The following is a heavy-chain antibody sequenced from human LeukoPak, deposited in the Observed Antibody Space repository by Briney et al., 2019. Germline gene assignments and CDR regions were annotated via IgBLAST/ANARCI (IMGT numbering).Heavy chain of an antibody. J-gene: IGHJ4*02. D-gene: IGHD2-8*01. CDR1: GFTFSSYS. CDR3: ARGYCTNAVCSLGPTQA. Sequence: TGGSLRLSCAASGFTFSSYSMNWVRQAPGKGLEWVSSISSSSSYIYYADSVKGRFTISRDNAKNSLYLQMNSLRAEDTAVYYCARGYCTNAVCSLGPTQAWGQGTLVTVSS. V-gene: IGHV3-21*04. CDR2: ISSSSSYI.